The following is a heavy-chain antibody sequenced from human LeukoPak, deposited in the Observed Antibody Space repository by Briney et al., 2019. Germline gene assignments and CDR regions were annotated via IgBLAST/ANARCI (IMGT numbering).Heavy chain of an antibody. D-gene: IGHD6-19*01. Sequence: GASVNVSCKASVYTFTGYYMHWVRQAPGHGLEWMGWINPNSGGTNYAQKFQGRVNMTRDTSTSTAYMELSRLRSDDTAVYYCARVRIAVAGKYFFDYWGQGTLVTVSS. CDR3: ARVRIAVAGKYFFDY. V-gene: IGHV1-2*02. CDR1: VYTFTGYY. J-gene: IGHJ4*02. CDR2: INPNSGGT.